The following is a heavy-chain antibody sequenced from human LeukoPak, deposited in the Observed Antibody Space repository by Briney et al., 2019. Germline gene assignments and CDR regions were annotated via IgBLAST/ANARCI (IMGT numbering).Heavy chain of an antibody. V-gene: IGHV4-4*07. CDR2: IYASGNT. CDR1: GASISTYY. J-gene: IGHJ4*02. Sequence: SETLSLTCTISGASISTYYWSWIRQPAGKGLEWIGRIYASGNTYKNPSLESRVTMSVDTSNNQFTLNLTSVTGADTAMYYCVKDGPLGSDFWGQGTQVTVPS. CDR3: VKDGPLGSDF. D-gene: IGHD2-15*01.